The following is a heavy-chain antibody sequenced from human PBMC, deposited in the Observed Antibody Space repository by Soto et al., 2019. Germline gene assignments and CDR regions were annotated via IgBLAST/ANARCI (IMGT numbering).Heavy chain of an antibody. Sequence: SVKVSCKASGFTFTSSAMQWVRQARGQRLEWKGWIVVGSGNTNYAQKFQERVTITRDMSTSTAYMELSSLRSEDTAVYYCAAESTCRYYFWSGYYSPTQYYYYYMDVWGKGTTVTVSS. CDR1: GFTFTSSA. CDR3: AAESTCRYYFWSGYYSPTQYYYYYMDV. CDR2: IVVGSGNT. D-gene: IGHD3-3*01. J-gene: IGHJ6*03. V-gene: IGHV1-58*02.